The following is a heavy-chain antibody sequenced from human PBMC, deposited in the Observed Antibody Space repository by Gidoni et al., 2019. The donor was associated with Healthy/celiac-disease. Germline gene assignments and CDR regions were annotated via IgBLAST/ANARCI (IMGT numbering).Heavy chain of an antibody. J-gene: IGHJ4*02. CDR3: AKDLSGLDY. V-gene: IGHV3-30*18. CDR2: ISYDGSNN. D-gene: IGHD1-26*01. CDR1: GCTFSSYG. Sequence: QVQLVESGGGGVQTGRSLRLAGAAPGCTFSSYGMHWVRQAPGKGLEGVAVISYDGSNNYYADSVQGRFTISRDNSKNTLYLQMNSLRAEDTAVYYCAKDLSGLDYWGQGTLVTVSS.